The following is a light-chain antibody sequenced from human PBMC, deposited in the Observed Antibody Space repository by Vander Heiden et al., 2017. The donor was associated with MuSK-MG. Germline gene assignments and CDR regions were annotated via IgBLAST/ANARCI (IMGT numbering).Light chain of an antibody. V-gene: IGLV2-14*01. CDR2: DVS. CDR3: SSYTSSSTLV. CDR1: SSDVGGYNY. Sequence: QSALTQPASVSGSPGQSITISCTGTSSDVGGYNYVSWYQQHPGKAPKRMMYDVSNRPSGVSNRFSGSKSGNTASLTISGLQAEDEADYYCSSYTSSSTLVFGGGTKLNVL. J-gene: IGLJ3*02.